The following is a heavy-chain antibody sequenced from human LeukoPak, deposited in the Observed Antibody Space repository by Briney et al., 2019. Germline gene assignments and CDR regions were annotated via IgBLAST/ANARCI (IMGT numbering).Heavy chain of an antibody. Sequence: GGSLRLSCAASGFTFSSYWMSWVRQAPGKGLEWVANIKQDGSEKYYVDSVKGRFTISRDNAKNSLYLQMNSLRAEDTAVYYCARVGYDSSGPRKGGSYFDYWGQGTLVTVSS. J-gene: IGHJ4*02. CDR2: IKQDGSEK. CDR3: ARVGYDSSGPRKGGSYFDY. CDR1: GFTFSSYW. D-gene: IGHD3-22*01. V-gene: IGHV3-7*01.